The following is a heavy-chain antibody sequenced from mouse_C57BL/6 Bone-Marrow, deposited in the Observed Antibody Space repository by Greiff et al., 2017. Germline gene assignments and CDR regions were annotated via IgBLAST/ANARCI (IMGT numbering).Heavy chain of an antibody. J-gene: IGHJ2*01. Sequence: EVQRVESGGGLVKPGGSLKLSCAASGFTFSDYGMHWVRQAPEKGLEWVAYISRGSSTTYYADTVKGRFTISSDNATNTLFLQRTSLRSEATAMYYCARLLGVDYWGQGTTLTVSS. CDR3: ARLLGVDY. CDR2: ISRGSSTT. D-gene: IGHD4-1*01. V-gene: IGHV5-17*01. CDR1: GFTFSDYG.